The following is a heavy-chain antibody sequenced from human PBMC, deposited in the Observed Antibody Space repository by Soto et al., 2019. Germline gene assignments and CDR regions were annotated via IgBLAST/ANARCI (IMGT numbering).Heavy chain of an antibody. D-gene: IGHD5-12*01. CDR2: ISGSGGST. V-gene: IGHV3-23*01. CDR1: GFTFSSYG. J-gene: IGHJ4*02. Sequence: PGGSLRLSCAASGFTFSSYGMHWVRQAPGKGLEWVSAISGSGGSTYYADSVKGRFTISRDNSKNTLYLQMNSLRAEDTAVYYCAKDLNLGGYDYPGYFDYWGQGTLVTVSS. CDR3: AKDLNLGGYDYPGYFDY.